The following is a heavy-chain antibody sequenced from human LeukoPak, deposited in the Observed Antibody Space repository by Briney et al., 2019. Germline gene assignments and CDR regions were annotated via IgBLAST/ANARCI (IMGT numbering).Heavy chain of an antibody. CDR1: GFTFSSYG. Sequence: GGSLRLSCAASGFTFSSYGMHWVRQAPGKGLEWVAVISYDGSNKYYADSVKGRFTISRDNSKNTLYLQMNSLRVEDTAVYYCAREPDWFDPWGQGTLVTVSS. CDR2: ISYDGSNK. J-gene: IGHJ5*02. CDR3: AREPDWFDP. V-gene: IGHV3-30*03.